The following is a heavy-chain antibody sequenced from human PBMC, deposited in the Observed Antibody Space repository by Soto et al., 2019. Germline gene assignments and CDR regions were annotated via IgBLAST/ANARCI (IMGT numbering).Heavy chain of an antibody. J-gene: IGHJ4*02. CDR2: IWYDGSNK. V-gene: IGHV3-33*01. Sequence: GGSLRLSCAASGFTFSSYGMHWVRQAPGKGLEWVAVIWYDGSNKYYADSVKGRFTISRDNSKNTLYLQMNSLRAEDTAVYYCARDQGYSSGWYGGGDYWGQGTLVTVSS. CDR1: GFTFSSYG. D-gene: IGHD6-19*01. CDR3: ARDQGYSSGWYGGGDY.